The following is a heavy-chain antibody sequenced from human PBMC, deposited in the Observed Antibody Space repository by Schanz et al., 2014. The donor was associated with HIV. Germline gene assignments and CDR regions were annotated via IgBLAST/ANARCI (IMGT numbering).Heavy chain of an antibody. V-gene: IGHV3-53*01. CDR2: ISGSSIT. Sequence: VQLVESGGGLMQPGGSLRLSCAASGFTVSNNYVSWVRQAPGKGLEWVSAISGSSITYSADSVKGRFTISRDNSKNTLYLQMNSLRAEATAVYYCALSRPSGYGGSWYFDLWGRGTLVAVSS. CDR3: ALSRPSGYGGSWYFDL. J-gene: IGHJ2*01. CDR1: GFTVSNNY. D-gene: IGHD2-15*01.